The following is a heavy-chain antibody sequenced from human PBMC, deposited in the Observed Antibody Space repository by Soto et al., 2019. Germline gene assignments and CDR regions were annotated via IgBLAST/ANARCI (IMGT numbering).Heavy chain of an antibody. J-gene: IGHJ4*02. Sequence: SLKVSCKASRYTLTGCYMHCVRQAPGQGLEWMGWINPNSGGTNYAQKFQGRVTMTRDTSISTAYMELSRLRSDDTAVYFCARLSILLWPRFDSWGQGTLVTVSS. V-gene: IGHV1-2*02. CDR3: ARLSILLWPRFDS. D-gene: IGHD5-18*01. CDR2: INPNSGGT. CDR1: RYTLTGCY.